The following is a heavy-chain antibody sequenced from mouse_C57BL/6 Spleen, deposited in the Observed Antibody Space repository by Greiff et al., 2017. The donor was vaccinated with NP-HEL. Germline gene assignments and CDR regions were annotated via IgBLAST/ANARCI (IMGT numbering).Heavy chain of an antibody. CDR3: ARGGLGLAWFAY. CDR2: ISDGGSYT. CDR1: GFTFSSYA. Sequence: EVHLVESGGGLVKPGGSLKLSCAASGFTFSSYAMSWVRQTPEKRLEWVATISDGGSYTYYPDNVKGRFTISRDNAKNNLYLQMSHLKSEDTAMYYCARGGLGLAWFAYWGQGTLVTVSA. V-gene: IGHV5-4*01. D-gene: IGHD4-1*01. J-gene: IGHJ3*01.